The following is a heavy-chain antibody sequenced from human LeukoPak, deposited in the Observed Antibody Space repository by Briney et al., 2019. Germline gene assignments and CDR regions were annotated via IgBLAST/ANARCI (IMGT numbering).Heavy chain of an antibody. J-gene: IGHJ4*02. CDR1: GFTFNNYG. CDR3: AKEVGYGSPYFDY. Sequence: PGGSLRLSCAASGFTFNNYGMHWVRQAPGKGLEWVALISFDGYDKSYVDSVKGRFTISRDDSKNTLYLQMNNARVDDTAVYYCAKEVGYGSPYFDYWGQGTLVTVSS. D-gene: IGHD5-12*01. CDR2: ISFDGYDK. V-gene: IGHV3-30*18.